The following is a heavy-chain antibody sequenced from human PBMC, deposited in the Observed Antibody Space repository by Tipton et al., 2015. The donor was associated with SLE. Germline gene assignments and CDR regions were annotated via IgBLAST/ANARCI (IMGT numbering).Heavy chain of an antibody. J-gene: IGHJ4*02. CDR1: GGSISSGGYS. CDR2: IYHSGST. D-gene: IGHD3-22*01. CDR3: AREGDYYDNSGYSLGY. Sequence: TLSLTCAVSGGSISSGGYSWSWIRQPPGKGLEWIGYIYHSGSTHYNPSLKSRVTISVDRSKNQFSLKLSSVTAADTAVYYCAREGDYYDNSGYSLGYWGQGTLVTVSS. V-gene: IGHV4-30-2*01.